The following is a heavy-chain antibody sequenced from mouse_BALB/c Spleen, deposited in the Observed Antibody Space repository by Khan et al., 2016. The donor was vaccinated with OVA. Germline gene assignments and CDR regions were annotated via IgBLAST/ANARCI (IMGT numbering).Heavy chain of an antibody. J-gene: IGHJ3*01. CDR3: TREWAAWFPY. Sequence: QVQLQQPGAELARPGASVKLSCKASGYIFTDYNINWMRQRTGQGLEWIGEIYPGSDNTYYNERFKGKATLTVDKSYSTAYMHLSSLTSEDSAVYFCTREWAAWFPYWGQGTLVTVSA. V-gene: IGHV1-77*01. CDR1: GYIFTDYN. CDR2: IYPGSDNT.